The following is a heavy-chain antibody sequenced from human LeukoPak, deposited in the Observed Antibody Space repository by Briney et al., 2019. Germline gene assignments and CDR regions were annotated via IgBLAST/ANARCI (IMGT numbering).Heavy chain of an antibody. CDR2: ISDSGGST. V-gene: IGHV3-23*01. CDR1: GFTFSSYA. D-gene: IGHD5-12*01. Sequence: GGSLRLSCAASGFTFSSYAMSWVRQAPGKGLEWVSAISDSGGSTYYADSVKGRFTISRDNSKNTLYLQMNSLRAEDTAVYYCAIVATGVGYYYYYYGMDVWGQGTTVTVSS. CDR3: AIVATGVGYYYYYYGMDV. J-gene: IGHJ6*02.